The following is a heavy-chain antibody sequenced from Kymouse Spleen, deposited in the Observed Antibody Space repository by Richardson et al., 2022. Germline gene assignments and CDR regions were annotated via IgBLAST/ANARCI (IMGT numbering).Heavy chain of an antibody. Sequence: EVQLVESGGGLVKPGGSLRLSCAASGFTFSNAWMSWVRQAPGKGLEWVGRIKSKTDGGTTDYAAPVKGRFTISRDDSKNTLYLQMNSLKTEDTAVYYCTTAHIPDIVLMVYAIREFDYWGQGTLVTVSS. D-gene: IGHD2-8*01. CDR3: TTAHIPDIVLMVYAIREFDY. J-gene: IGHJ4*02. V-gene: IGHV3-15*01. CDR2: IKSKTDGGTT. CDR1: GFTFSNAW.